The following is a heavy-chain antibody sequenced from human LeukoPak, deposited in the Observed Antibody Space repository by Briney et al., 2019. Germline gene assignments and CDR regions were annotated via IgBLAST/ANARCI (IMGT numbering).Heavy chain of an antibody. D-gene: IGHD3-3*01. CDR3: ARGAIFGVTTRGYGMDV. CDR1: GYPFPPY. Sequence: SVQVSCKASGYPFPPYVNRVRDAPGQGLEWVAWMIPNSGGTVYAQKFQGRVTLARDTSIGTAYMELNSLRSEDTAVYYWARGAIFGVTTRGYGMDVWGQGTTVTVSS. V-gene: IGHV1-8*01. J-gene: IGHJ6*02. CDR2: MIPNSGGT.